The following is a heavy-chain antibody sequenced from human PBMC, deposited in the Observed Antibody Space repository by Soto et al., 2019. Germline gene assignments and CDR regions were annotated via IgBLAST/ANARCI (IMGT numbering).Heavy chain of an antibody. Sequence: EVQLLESGGGLVQPGGSLRLSCAASGFTFSSYAMSWVRQAPGKGLEWVSAISGSGGSTYYADSVKGRFTISRDNSKKTLYLQMNSLRAEDTAVYYCAKVLRDDYVWGSYRYSAFDIWGQGTMVTVSS. D-gene: IGHD3-16*02. V-gene: IGHV3-23*01. J-gene: IGHJ3*02. CDR2: ISGSGGST. CDR3: AKVLRDDYVWGSYRYSAFDI. CDR1: GFTFSSYA.